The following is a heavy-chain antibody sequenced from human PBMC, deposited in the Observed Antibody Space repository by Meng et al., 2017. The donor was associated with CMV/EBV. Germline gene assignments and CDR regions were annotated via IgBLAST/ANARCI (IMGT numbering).Heavy chain of an antibody. CDR1: GGTFSSYT. D-gene: IGHD2-2*02. V-gene: IGHV1-69*02. J-gene: IGHJ1*01. Sequence: SVKVSCKASGGTFSSYTISWVRQAPGQGLEWMGRIIPILVIANYAQKFQGRVTITADKSTSTAYMELSSLRSEDTAVYYCARGYCSSTSCYTSLEYFHHWGQGTLVTVSS. CDR2: IIPILVIA. CDR3: ARGYCSSTSCYTSLEYFHH.